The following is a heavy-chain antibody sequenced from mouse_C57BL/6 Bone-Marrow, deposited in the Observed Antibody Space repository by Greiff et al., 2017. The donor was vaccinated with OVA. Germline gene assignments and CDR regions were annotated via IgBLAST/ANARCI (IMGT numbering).Heavy chain of an antibody. Sequence: EVMLVESGGGLVQPGGSLKLSCAASGFTFSDYYMYWVRQTPEKRLEWVAYISNGGGSTYYPDTVKGRFTISRDNAKNTLYLQMSRLKSEDTAMYYCARRGYYGYEWGYFDYWGQGTTLTVSS. CDR1: GFTFSDYY. CDR2: ISNGGGST. D-gene: IGHD2-14*01. CDR3: ARRGYYGYEWGYFDY. V-gene: IGHV5-12*01. J-gene: IGHJ2*01.